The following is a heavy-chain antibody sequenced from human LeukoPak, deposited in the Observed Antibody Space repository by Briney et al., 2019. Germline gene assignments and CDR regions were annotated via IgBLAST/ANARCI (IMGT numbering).Heavy chain of an antibody. Sequence: SETLSLTCAVYGGSFSGYYWSWLRQPPGKGLEGIGEINHSGSTNYNPSLKSRVTISVDTSKNQFSLKLSSVTAADTAVYYCARAWFGELRFDPWGQGTLVTVSS. D-gene: IGHD3-10*01. CDR2: INHSGST. CDR3: ARAWFGELRFDP. CDR1: GGSFSGYY. J-gene: IGHJ5*02. V-gene: IGHV4-34*01.